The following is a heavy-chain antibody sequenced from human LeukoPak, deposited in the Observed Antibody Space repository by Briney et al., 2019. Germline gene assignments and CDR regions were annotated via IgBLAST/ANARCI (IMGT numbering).Heavy chain of an antibody. CDR3: ARGTRGGSGYDPHYFDY. CDR1: GVTVSSKY. V-gene: IGHV3-53*01. D-gene: IGHD5-12*01. J-gene: IGHJ4*02. Sequence: PGGSLRLSCAASGVTVSSKYMNWVRQAPGKGLEWVSFIYSRGSTYYADSVKGRVTVSRDNSKNTLYLQMNSLSAEDMAVYYCARGTRGGSGYDPHYFDYWGQGILVTVSS. CDR2: IYSRGST.